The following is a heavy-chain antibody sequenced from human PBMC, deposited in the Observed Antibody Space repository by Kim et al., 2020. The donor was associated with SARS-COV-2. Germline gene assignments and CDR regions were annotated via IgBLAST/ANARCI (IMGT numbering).Heavy chain of an antibody. J-gene: IGHJ4*02. V-gene: IGHV3-23*01. Sequence: GGSLRLSCAASGFTFSSYAMSWVRQAPGKGMEWVSAISGSGGSTYYADSVKGRFTISRDNSKNTLYLQMNSLRAEDTAVYYCAKGGTNWITMIHHFDYGGQGTLVTVSS. D-gene: IGHD3-22*01. CDR2: ISGSGGST. CDR1: GFTFSSYA. CDR3: AKGGTNWITMIHHFDY.